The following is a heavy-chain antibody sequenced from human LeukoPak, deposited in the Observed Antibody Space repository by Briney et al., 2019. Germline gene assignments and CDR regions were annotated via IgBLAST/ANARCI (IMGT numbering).Heavy chain of an antibody. V-gene: IGHV3-7*03. J-gene: IGHJ4*02. D-gene: IGHD4-11*01. CDR2: IKQDGSEK. Sequence: GGSLRLSCAASGFTFSSYWMSWVRQAPGKGLEWVANIKQDGSEKYYVDSVKGRFTISRDNAKNSLYLQMNSLRAEDTAVYYCASDWVPDYSNSFFDYWGQGTLVTVSS. CDR3: ASDWVPDYSNSFFDY. CDR1: GFTFSSYW.